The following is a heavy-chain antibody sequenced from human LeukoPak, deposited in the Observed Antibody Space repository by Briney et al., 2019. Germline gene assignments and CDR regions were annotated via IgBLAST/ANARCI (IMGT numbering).Heavy chain of an antibody. V-gene: IGHV3-74*01. CDR2: INSDGSST. CDR3: AKESRGGYCSGGSCYAFDY. D-gene: IGHD2-15*01. J-gene: IGHJ4*02. CDR1: GFTLTRYW. Sequence: PGGSLRLSCAASGFTLTRYWMHWVRQAPGKGLVWVSRINSDGSSTSYADSVKGRFASSRVNTENTLYLQMISLRAEDTDVYYCAKESRGGYCSGGSCYAFDYWGQGTLVTVSS.